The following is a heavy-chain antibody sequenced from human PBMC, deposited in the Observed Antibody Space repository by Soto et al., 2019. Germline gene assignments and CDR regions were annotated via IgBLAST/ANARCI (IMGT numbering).Heavy chain of an antibody. CDR3: ARMYYDFWSGYTYDPNWFDP. CDR1: GYTFTSYG. CDR2: ISAYNGNT. Sequence: ASVKVSCKASGYTFTSYGISWVRQAPGQGLEWMGWISAYNGNTNYAQKLQGRVTMTTDTSTSTAYMELRSLRSDDTAVYYCARMYYDFWSGYTYDPNWFDPWGQGTLVTVSS. V-gene: IGHV1-18*01. J-gene: IGHJ5*02. D-gene: IGHD3-3*01.